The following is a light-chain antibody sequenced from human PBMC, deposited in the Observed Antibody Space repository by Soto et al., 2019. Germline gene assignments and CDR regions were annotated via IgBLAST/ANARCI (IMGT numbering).Light chain of an antibody. CDR1: QSISSY. CDR3: QQSYSTPYT. V-gene: IGKV1-39*01. Sequence: DIQMTQSPSSLSASVGDRVTITCRASQSISSYLNWYQQKPXXAPKLLIYAASSLQSGVPSRFSGSGSGTDFTLTISSLQPEDFATYYCQQSYSTPYTFGQGTKLEIK. CDR2: AAS. J-gene: IGKJ2*01.